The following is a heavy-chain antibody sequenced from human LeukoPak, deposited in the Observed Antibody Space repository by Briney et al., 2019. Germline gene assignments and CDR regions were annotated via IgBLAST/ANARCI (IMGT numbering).Heavy chain of an antibody. V-gene: IGHV3-30*02. J-gene: IGHJ4*02. CDR2: IRYDGSNK. Sequence: PGGSLRLSCAASGFTFSSYGMHWVRQAPGKGLEWVAFIRYDGSNKYYADSVKGRFTTSRDNSKNTLYLQMNSLRAEDTAVYYCAKPAGYSSSWYPNFDYWGQGTLATVSS. CDR3: AKPAGYSSSWYPNFDY. CDR1: GFTFSSYG. D-gene: IGHD6-13*01.